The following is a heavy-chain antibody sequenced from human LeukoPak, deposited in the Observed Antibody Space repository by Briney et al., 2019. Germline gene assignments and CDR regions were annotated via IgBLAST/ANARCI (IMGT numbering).Heavy chain of an antibody. CDR2: IYYSGST. J-gene: IGHJ4*02. Sequence: SETLSLTCTVSGGSISSSRYYWGWIRQPPGKGLEWIGNIYYSGSTYYNPSLKSRVTISVDTSKNQFSLKLSSVTAADTAVYCCARQYVAVAGLEQFFDYWGQGTLVTVSS. V-gene: IGHV4-39*01. CDR3: ARQYVAVAGLEQFFDY. D-gene: IGHD6-19*01. CDR1: GGSISSSRYY.